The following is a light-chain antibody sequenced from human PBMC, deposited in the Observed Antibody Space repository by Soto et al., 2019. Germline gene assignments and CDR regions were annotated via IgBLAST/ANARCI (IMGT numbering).Light chain of an antibody. V-gene: IGKV1-33*01. CDR3: LQDYNYFG. CDR1: QDINNY. Sequence: DIQMTQSPSSLSASVGDRVTITCQASQDINNYLNWYQQKPGQAPKLLIYDASGLEVGVPSRFSGSGSGTHFTLTISGLQPEDIATYYCLQDYNYFGFGQGTRLEIK. J-gene: IGKJ5*01. CDR2: DAS.